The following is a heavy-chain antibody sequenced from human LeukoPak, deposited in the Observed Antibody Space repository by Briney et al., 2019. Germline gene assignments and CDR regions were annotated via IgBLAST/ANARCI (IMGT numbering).Heavy chain of an antibody. J-gene: IGHJ5*02. D-gene: IGHD6-13*01. V-gene: IGHV3-23*01. Sequence: GGSLRLSCAASGFTFDSYAMSWVRQAPGKGLEWVSAVSRFGGTTYYADSAKGRFTISRDNSNNTVYLQMNSLRVGDTALYYCVKHVGSRWSNNRFDPGGQGTLVSVS. CDR3: VKHVGSRWSNNRFDP. CDR2: VSRFGGTT. CDR1: GFTFDSYA.